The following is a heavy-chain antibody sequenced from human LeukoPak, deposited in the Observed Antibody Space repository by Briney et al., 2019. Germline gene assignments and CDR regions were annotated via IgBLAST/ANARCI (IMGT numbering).Heavy chain of an antibody. V-gene: IGHV3-11*01. CDR2: ISNRATTI. D-gene: IGHD3-22*01. Sequence: GGSLRLSCAASGFTFSDFYMTWIRQAPGKGLEWVSYISNRATTIHYADSVRGRFTISRDNAKKSLYLQMNGLRAEDTAVYYCARSADRSGYFREITLYYFDYWGQGTLVTVSS. CDR1: GFTFSDFY. J-gene: IGHJ4*02. CDR3: ARSADRSGYFREITLYYFDY.